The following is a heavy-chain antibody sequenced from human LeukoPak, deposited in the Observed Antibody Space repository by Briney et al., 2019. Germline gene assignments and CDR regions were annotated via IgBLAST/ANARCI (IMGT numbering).Heavy chain of an antibody. CDR2: IFYSGST. V-gene: IGHV4-39*01. Sequence: PSETLSLTCSVSGGFIGTENYFWGWVRQPPGKGLEWIGSIFYSGSTHCIPSLKSRVTISVDISKNQFSLRLNSVTAADTALYYCARLQLVPGYYFDYWGQGTLVTVSS. CDR3: ARLQLVPGYYFDY. CDR1: GGFIGTENYF. D-gene: IGHD1-1*01. J-gene: IGHJ4*02.